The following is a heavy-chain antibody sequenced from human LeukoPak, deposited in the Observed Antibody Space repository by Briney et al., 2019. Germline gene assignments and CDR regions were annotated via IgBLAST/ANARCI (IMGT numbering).Heavy chain of an antibody. J-gene: IGHJ3*02. CDR3: ARKWRDDRAAFDI. CDR2: IYYSGST. D-gene: IGHD3-22*01. V-gene: IGHV4-39*07. Sequence: SETLSLTCTVSGGSISSSSYYWGWIRQPPGKGLEWIGSIYYSGSTYYNPSLKSRVTISVDTSKNQFSLKLSSVTAADTAVYYCARKWRDDRAAFDIWGQGTMVTVSS. CDR1: GGSISSSSYY.